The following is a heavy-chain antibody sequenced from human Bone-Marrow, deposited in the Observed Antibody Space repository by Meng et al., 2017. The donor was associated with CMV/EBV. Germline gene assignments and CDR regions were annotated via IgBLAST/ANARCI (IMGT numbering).Heavy chain of an antibody. D-gene: IGHD2-2*02. CDR2: IIPIFGTA. J-gene: IGHJ6*02. CDR1: GGTFSSYA. Sequence: SVKVSCKASGGTFSSYAISWVRQAPGQGLEWMGGIIPIFGTANYAQKFQGRVTITADKSTSTAYMELSSLRSEDTAVYYCASPSSTSCYTRVCVRYYYGMDVWGQGTTVTVSS. V-gene: IGHV1-69*06. CDR3: ASPSSTSCYTRVCVRYYYGMDV.